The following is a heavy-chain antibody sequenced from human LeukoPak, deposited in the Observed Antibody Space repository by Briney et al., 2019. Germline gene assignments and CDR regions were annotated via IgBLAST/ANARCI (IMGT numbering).Heavy chain of an antibody. CDR3: ARRPGLNSGSPSPGGDWFDP. Sequence: SEKVSCKASGGTFSSYAISWVRQAPGQGLEWMGGIIPIFGTANYAQKFQGRVTITADESTSTAYMELSSLRSEDTAVYYCARRPGLNSGSPSPGGDWFDPWGQGTLVTVSS. V-gene: IGHV1-69*13. D-gene: IGHD1-26*01. J-gene: IGHJ5*02. CDR2: IIPIFGTA. CDR1: GGTFSSYA.